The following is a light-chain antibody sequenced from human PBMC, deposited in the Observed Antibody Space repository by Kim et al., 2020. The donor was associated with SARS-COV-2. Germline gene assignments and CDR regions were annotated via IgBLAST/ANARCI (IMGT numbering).Light chain of an antibody. Sequence: ASVGDRVTIACRASQDISSFLAWFQQKPGKAPKRLIYAASNLETGVPSRFSGSGSGTDFTFTISSLQPEDIATYYCQQYDNLPLYTFGQGTKLEI. CDR3: QQYDNLPLYT. J-gene: IGKJ2*01. CDR1: QDISSF. V-gene: IGKV1-33*01. CDR2: AAS.